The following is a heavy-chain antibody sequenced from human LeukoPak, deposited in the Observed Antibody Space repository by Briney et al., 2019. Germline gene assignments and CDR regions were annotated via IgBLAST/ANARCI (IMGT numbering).Heavy chain of an antibody. D-gene: IGHD1-14*01. Sequence: PGGSLRLSCAASGFTFSSYWMNWVRQAPGAGLEWVANIKQDGSEKSYVDSVKGRFTISRDNAKNSLYLQMNSLRAEDTAVYYCARDPNPPRAYNWFDPWGQGTLVTVSS. V-gene: IGHV3-7*01. CDR1: GFTFSSYW. CDR3: ARDPNPPRAYNWFDP. CDR2: IKQDGSEK. J-gene: IGHJ5*02.